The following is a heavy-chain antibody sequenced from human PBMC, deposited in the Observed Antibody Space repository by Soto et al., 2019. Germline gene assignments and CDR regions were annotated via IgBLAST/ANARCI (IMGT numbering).Heavy chain of an antibody. J-gene: IGHJ4*02. D-gene: IGHD3-22*01. CDR3: VRGSRDYYDSSGFEY. V-gene: IGHV3-48*03. CDR2: TSVSGSTI. Sequence: PGGSLRLSCEASGFTFGSYEMNWVRQAPGKGLEWVSHTSVSGSTIYYADFLKGRFTIYRDNAKNSLYLQMNSLRAEDTAVYYCVRGSRDYYDSSGFEYWGQGTLVTVSS. CDR1: GFTFGSYE.